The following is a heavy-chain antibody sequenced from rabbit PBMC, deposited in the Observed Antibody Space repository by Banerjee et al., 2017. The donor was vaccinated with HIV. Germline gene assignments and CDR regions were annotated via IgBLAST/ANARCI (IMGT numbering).Heavy chain of an antibody. CDR2: IYTGSSGST. V-gene: IGHV1S45*01. D-gene: IGHD2-1*01. CDR3: ARPENYDDYGDHTTPYYFDL. J-gene: IGHJ4*01. Sequence: QEQLVESGGGLVQPGASLTLTCTASGFSFNRWYWICWVRQAPGKGLEWIACIYTGSSGSTYYASWAKGRFTISRTSSTTVTLQMTSLTAADTATYFCARPENYDDYGDHTTPYYFDLWGQGTLVTVS. CDR1: GFSFNRWYW.